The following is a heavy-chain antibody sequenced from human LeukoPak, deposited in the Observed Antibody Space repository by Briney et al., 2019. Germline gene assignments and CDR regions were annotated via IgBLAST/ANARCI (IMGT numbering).Heavy chain of an antibody. Sequence: SETLSLTCTVSGGSISSGDYYWGWIRQPPGKGLEWIGSIYNSGSTYYNPSFKSRVTISVDTSKNQFSLNLYSLTAADTAVYYCARAKYSRGAFDIWGQGTMVTLSS. CDR2: IYNSGST. J-gene: IGHJ3*02. D-gene: IGHD5-18*01. CDR3: ARAKYSRGAFDI. CDR1: GGSISSGDYY. V-gene: IGHV4-39*01.